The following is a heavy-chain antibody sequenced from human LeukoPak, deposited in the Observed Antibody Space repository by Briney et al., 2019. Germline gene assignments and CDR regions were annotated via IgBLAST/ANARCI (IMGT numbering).Heavy chain of an antibody. Sequence: GGSLRLSCAASGFTFSGYSMNWVRQAPGKGLEWVSSISSSSSYIYYADSVKGRFTISRDNAKNSLYLQMNSLRAEDTAVYYCARAAAGNIDYWGQGTLVTVSS. V-gene: IGHV3-21*01. J-gene: IGHJ4*02. CDR3: ARAAAGNIDY. CDR1: GFTFSGYS. CDR2: ISSSSSYI. D-gene: IGHD6-13*01.